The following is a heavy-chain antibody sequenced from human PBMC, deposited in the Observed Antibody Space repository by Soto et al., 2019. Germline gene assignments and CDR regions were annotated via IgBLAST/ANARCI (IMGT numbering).Heavy chain of an antibody. CDR2: IYYSGST. CDR1: GGSISSYY. D-gene: IGHD3-22*01. J-gene: IGHJ6*02. V-gene: IGHV4-59*01. Sequence: PSETLSLTCTVSGGSISSYYWRWIRQPPGKGLEWIGYIYYSGSTNYNPSLKSRVTISVDTSKNQFSLKLSSVTAADTAVYYCARGYYVSSGYDEGMDVWGQGTTVTVSS. CDR3: ARGYYVSSGYDEGMDV.